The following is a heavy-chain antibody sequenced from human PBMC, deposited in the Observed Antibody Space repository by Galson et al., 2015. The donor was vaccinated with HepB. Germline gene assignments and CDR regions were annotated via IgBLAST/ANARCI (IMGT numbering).Heavy chain of an antibody. D-gene: IGHD3-10*01. CDR3: AKVRYYYGSGSYLYYFDY. Sequence: SLRLSCAASGFTFSSYAMSWVRQAPGKGLEWVSAISGSGGSTYYADSVKGRFTISRDNSKNTLYLQMNSLRAEDTAVYYCAKVRYYYGSGSYLYYFDYWGQGTLVTVSS. V-gene: IGHV3-23*01. J-gene: IGHJ4*02. CDR2: ISGSGGST. CDR1: GFTFSSYA.